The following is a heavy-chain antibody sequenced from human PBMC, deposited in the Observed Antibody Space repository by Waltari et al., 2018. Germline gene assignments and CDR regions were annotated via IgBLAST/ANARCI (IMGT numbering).Heavy chain of an antibody. J-gene: IGHJ4*02. Sequence: EVQLVESGGGLVQPGGSLRLSCAASGFTVSSHYMGWVRQAAGKGLEGVSIIVSGGSTFSADSVKGRFTISRDNSKNTLFLQMNSLRAEDTAVYYCARRSSSGYYDYWGQGTLVTVSA. CDR3: ARRSSSGYYDY. D-gene: IGHD3-22*01. CDR1: GFTVSSHY. CDR2: IVSGGST. V-gene: IGHV3-66*04.